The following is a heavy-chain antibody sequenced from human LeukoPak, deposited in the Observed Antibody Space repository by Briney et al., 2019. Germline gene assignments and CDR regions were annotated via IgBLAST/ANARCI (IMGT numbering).Heavy chain of an antibody. Sequence: TSETLSLTCSVSGDSISTTAYYWAWIRQPPGKVLEWIGNIYYSGNTFHSPSLRSRVTISVDTSKNQFSLKLTSVTAADTAVYYCSRLQYTYGSEFDHWGQGTLVTVSS. CDR3: SRLQYTYGSEFDH. J-gene: IGHJ4*02. D-gene: IGHD5-18*01. CDR2: IYYSGNT. CDR1: GDSISTTAYY. V-gene: IGHV4-39*01.